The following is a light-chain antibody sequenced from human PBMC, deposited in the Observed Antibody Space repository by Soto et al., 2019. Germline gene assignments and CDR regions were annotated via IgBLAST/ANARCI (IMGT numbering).Light chain of an antibody. J-gene: IGKJ4*01. CDR2: TAS. Sequence: DIQLTQSPSFLSASVGDRVTITCRATQGISTYLAWYQQNPGKAPKLLIYTASTLQSGVPSRFSGSGSGTEFSLTISSLRPEDFATYYCQQLKSYPLTFGGGNKVEIK. CDR1: QGISTY. V-gene: IGKV1-9*01. CDR3: QQLKSYPLT.